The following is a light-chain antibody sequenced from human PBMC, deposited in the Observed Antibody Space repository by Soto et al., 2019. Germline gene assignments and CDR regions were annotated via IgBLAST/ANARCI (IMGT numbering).Light chain of an antibody. CDR1: QSFGRW. J-gene: IGKJ4*01. CDR3: QQYESYSPLT. CDR2: AAY. V-gene: IGKV1-5*01. Sequence: DIQMTQSPSTLSASVGDRVTITCRASQSFGRWLAWYQQKPGKAPNLLIYAAYTLQSGVPSRFSGRRSGTEFTLTISSLQPDDFGTYYCQQYESYSPLTFGGGTKVDIK.